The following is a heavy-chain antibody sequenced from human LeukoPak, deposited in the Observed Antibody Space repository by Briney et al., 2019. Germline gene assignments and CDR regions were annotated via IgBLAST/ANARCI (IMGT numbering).Heavy chain of an antibody. CDR1: GYTFTSYD. J-gene: IGHJ4*02. Sequence: GASVKVSCKASGYTFTSYDINWVRQATGQGLEWMGWMNPNSGNTGYAQKFQGRVTMTRDTSISTAYMELSRLRSDDTAVYYCARDSRQLVHGYWGQGTLVTVS. CDR2: MNPNSGNT. CDR3: ARDSRQLVHGY. V-gene: IGHV1-8*01. D-gene: IGHD6-6*01.